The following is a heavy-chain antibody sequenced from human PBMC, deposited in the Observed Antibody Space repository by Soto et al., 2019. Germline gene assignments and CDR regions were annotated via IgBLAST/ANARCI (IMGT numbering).Heavy chain of an antibody. D-gene: IGHD2-15*01. V-gene: IGHV4-30-4*01. Sequence: QVQLQESGPGLVKPSQTLSLTCTVSGGSISSGDYYWSWIRQPPGKGLEWIGYIYYRGSTYYNPSPKSRGTSTVDASKSQCSLKMCSVTAADTAVYSWASHGGNPVSFAYGGQGTLFTVSS. J-gene: IGHJ4*02. CDR3: ASHGGNPVSFAY. CDR2: IYYRGST. CDR1: GGSISSGDYY.